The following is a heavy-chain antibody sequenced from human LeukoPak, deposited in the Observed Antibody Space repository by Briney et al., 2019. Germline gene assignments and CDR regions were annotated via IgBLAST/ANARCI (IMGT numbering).Heavy chain of an antibody. D-gene: IGHD3-10*01. V-gene: IGHV4-30-2*01. Sequence: SETLSLTCAVSGGSISSGGYSWSWIRQPPGKGLEWIGYIYHSGSTYYNPSLKSRVTISVDRSKNQFSLKLSSVTAADTAVYYCARARPRGTMVRGVIKGLHFDYWGQGTLVTVSS. CDR2: IYHSGST. J-gene: IGHJ4*02. CDR1: GGSISSGGYS. CDR3: ARARPRGTMVRGVIKGLHFDY.